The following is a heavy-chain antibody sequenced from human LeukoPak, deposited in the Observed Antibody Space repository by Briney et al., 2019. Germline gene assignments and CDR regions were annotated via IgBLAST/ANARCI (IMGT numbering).Heavy chain of an antibody. Sequence: PSETLSLTCTVSGGSISSYYWSWIRQPPGKGLEWIGYIYYSGSTNYNPSLKSRVTISVDTSKNQFSLKLSSVTAADTAVYYCARVHDYGDSEGYNWFDPWGQGTLVTVSS. D-gene: IGHD4-17*01. CDR1: GGSISSYY. CDR3: ARVHDYGDSEGYNWFDP. V-gene: IGHV4-59*01. CDR2: IYYSGST. J-gene: IGHJ5*02.